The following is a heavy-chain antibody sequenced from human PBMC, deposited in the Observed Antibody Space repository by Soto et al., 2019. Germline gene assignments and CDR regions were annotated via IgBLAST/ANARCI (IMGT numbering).Heavy chain of an antibody. D-gene: IGHD2-15*01. CDR1: GVSISSGGYS. V-gene: IGHV4-30-2*01. Sequence: TLSLTCAVSGVSISSGGYSWSWIRQPPGKGMEWIGYIYSGTTHYNPSLKSRVTISMDRSKNQVSLSLKSVTAADTAVYYCAREDSGAFFDFWGQGNLVT. J-gene: IGHJ4*02. CDR2: IYSGTT. CDR3: AREDSGAFFDF.